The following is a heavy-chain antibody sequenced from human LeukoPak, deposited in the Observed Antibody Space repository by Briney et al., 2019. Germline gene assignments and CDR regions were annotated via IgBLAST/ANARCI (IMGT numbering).Heavy chain of an antibody. CDR2: ISNNGGYT. CDR1: AFILSGHW. Sequence: GGSLRLSCEGSAFILSGHWMNWVRQAPGKGLEWVSAISNNGGYTYYADSVQGRFTISRDNSKSTLCLQMNSLRAEDTAVYYCAKQLGYCSDGSCYFPYWGQGTLVTVSS. J-gene: IGHJ4*02. CDR3: AKQLGYCSDGSCYFPY. V-gene: IGHV3-23*01. D-gene: IGHD2-15*01.